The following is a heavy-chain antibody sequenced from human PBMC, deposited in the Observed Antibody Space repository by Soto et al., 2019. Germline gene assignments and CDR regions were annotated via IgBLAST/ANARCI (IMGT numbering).Heavy chain of an antibody. D-gene: IGHD5-12*01. J-gene: IGHJ4*02. CDR1: GFSFYNSA. CDR2: ITGSGINR. Sequence: GGSLRLSCAASGFSFYNSAMSWVRQAPGKGLEWVSTITGSGINRYHADSVQGRFTISRDNVKDTPYLQMNDLRAEDTAVYYCARNTSGYIGTLDYWGQGTLVTVSS. CDR3: ARNTSGYIGTLDY. V-gene: IGHV3-23*01.